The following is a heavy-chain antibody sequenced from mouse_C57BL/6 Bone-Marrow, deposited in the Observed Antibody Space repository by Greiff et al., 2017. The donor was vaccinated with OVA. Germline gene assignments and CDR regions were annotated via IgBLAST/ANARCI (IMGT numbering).Heavy chain of an antibody. CDR3: ASPLRDDYGTREYFDV. CDR1: GYTFTSYW. V-gene: IGHV1-64*01. Sequence: QVQLQQSGAELVKPGASVKLSCKASGYTFTSYWMHWVKQRPGQGLEWIGMIHPNSGSTNYNEKFKSKATLTVDKSSSTAYMQLSSLTSEDSAVYYCASPLRDDYGTREYFDVWGTGTTVTVSS. J-gene: IGHJ1*03. CDR2: IHPNSGST. D-gene: IGHD1-1*01.